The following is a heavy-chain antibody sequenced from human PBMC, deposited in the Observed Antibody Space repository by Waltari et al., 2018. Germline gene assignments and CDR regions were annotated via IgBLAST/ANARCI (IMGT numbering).Heavy chain of an antibody. V-gene: IGHV4-34*01. CDR2: ITHRGRT. J-gene: IGHJ4*02. CDR1: GGSFSGYY. CDR3: ARGPSQRSRPVVGTSPSPGGYFDY. Sequence: QVQLQQWGAGMLKPSETLSLTCAVYGGSFSGYYWPWISTPPEKGLEWRGEITHRGRTTYNPSLNRRVTSAVYTSKTNVSLKLSFVTAADPAVYYCARGPSQRSRPVVGTSPSPGGYFDYWGQGPLVPFSS. D-gene: IGHD2-21*01.